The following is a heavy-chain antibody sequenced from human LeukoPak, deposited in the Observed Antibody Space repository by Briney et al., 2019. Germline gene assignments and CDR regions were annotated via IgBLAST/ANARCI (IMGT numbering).Heavy chain of an antibody. J-gene: IGHJ6*03. CDR1: GGTFSSYA. CDR2: IIPIFGTA. D-gene: IGHD5-12*01. V-gene: IGHV1-69*13. CDR3: ARSRYSGYDYRYYYYYMDV. Sequence: SVKVSCKASGGTFSSYAISWVRQAPGQGLEWMGGIIPIFGTANYAQKFQGRVTITADESTSTAYTELSSLRSEDTAVYYCARSRYSGYDYRYYYYYMDVWGKGTTVTVSS.